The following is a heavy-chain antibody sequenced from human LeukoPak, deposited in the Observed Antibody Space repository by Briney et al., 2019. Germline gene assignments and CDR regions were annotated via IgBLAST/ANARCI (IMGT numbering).Heavy chain of an antibody. CDR1: GFTFSNYG. CDR2: ISYDGSNK. V-gene: IGHV3-30*03. J-gene: IGHJ6*02. Sequence: PGGSLRLSCAASGFTFSNYGMHWVRQAPGKGLEWVAVISYDGSNKYYADSVKGRFTISRDNSKNTLYLQMNSLRAEDTAVYYCARDNAAHYYYYGMDVWGQGTTVTVSS. D-gene: IGHD2-15*01. CDR3: ARDNAAHYYYYGMDV.